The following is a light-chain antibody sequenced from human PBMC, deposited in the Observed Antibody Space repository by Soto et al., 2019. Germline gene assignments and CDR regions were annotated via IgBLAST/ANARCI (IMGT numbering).Light chain of an antibody. Sequence: QAVVTQEPSLTVSPGGTVTLTCGSSTGAVTSGHFPFWFQQKPGQAPRALIDDTNTKHSWTPARFSGSLLGGKAALTLSGAQPEDEADYYCLLAYSGDRVFGGGTKLTVL. CDR2: DTN. CDR1: TGAVTSGHF. CDR3: LLAYSGDRV. J-gene: IGLJ2*01. V-gene: IGLV7-46*01.